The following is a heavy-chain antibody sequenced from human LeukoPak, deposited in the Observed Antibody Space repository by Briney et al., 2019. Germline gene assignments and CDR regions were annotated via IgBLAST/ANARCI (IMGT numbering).Heavy chain of an antibody. CDR2: IYTSGST. D-gene: IGHD2-8*02. CDR1: GGSISSYY. J-gene: IGHJ4*02. CDR3: ARVYWGSGLYYFDY. V-gene: IGHV4-4*07. Sequence: PSETLSLTCTVSGGSISSYYWSWIRQPAGKGLEWIGRIYTSGSTNYNPSLKSRVTMSVDTSKNQFSLKLSSVTAADTAVYYCARVYWGSGLYYFDYWGQGTLVTVSS.